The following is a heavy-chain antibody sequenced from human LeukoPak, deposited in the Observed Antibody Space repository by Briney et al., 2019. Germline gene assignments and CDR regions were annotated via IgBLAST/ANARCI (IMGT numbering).Heavy chain of an antibody. D-gene: IGHD5-18*01. CDR2: VSYDGTHI. CDR3: AHSRNIYAAMVP. V-gene: IGHV3-30-3*01. CDR1: GFTLSTYA. Sequence: GGSLRLSCAASGFTLSTYAMHWVRQAPGKGLEWVAGVSYDGTHIYYADSVKGRFTISRDSSKNTLYLQMNSPRAEDTAVYYCAHSRNIYAAMVPRGQGTLVTVSS. J-gene: IGHJ5*02.